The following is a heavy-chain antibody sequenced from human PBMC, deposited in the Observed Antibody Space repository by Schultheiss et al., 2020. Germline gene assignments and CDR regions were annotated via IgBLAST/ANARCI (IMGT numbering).Heavy chain of an antibody. CDR1: GGSISSYY. D-gene: IGHD3-3*01. V-gene: IGHV4-34*01. J-gene: IGHJ4*02. Sequence: SETLSLTCTVSGGSISSYYWGWIRQPPGKGLEWIGEINHSGSTNYNPSLKSRVTISVDTSKNQFSLKLSSVTAADTAVYYCARELHYDFWSGTSGFDYWGQGTLVTVSS. CDR3: ARELHYDFWSGTSGFDY. CDR2: INHSGST.